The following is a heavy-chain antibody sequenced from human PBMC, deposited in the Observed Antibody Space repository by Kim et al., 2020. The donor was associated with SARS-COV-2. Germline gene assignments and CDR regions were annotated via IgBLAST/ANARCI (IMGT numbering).Heavy chain of an antibody. CDR2: IYYSGST. V-gene: IGHV4-39*01. J-gene: IGHJ5*02. CDR3: ARQGYSSSWYVSDWFDP. CDR1: GGSISSSSYY. D-gene: IGHD6-13*01. Sequence: SETLSLTCTVSGGSISSSSYYWGWIRQPPGKGLEWIGSIYYSGSTYYNPSLKSRVTISVDTSKNQFSLKLSSLTAADTAVYYCARQGYSSSWYVSDWFDPWGQGTLVTVSS.